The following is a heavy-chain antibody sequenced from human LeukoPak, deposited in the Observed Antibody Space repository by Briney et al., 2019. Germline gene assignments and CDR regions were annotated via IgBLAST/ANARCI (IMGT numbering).Heavy chain of an antibody. J-gene: IGHJ4*02. CDR1: GFTFSGSA. CDR2: IRSKANSYAT. Sequence: GGSLRLSCAASGFTFSGSAMHWVRQASGKGLEWVGRIRSKANSYATAYAASVKGRFTISRDDSKNTAYLQMNSLRAEDTAVYYCAKDYRLEASPKQPDYWGQGTLVTVSS. D-gene: IGHD3-16*01. V-gene: IGHV3-73*01. CDR3: AKDYRLEASPKQPDY.